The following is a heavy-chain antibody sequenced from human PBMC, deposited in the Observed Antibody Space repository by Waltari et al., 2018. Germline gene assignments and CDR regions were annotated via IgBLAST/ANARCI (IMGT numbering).Heavy chain of an antibody. CDR1: GGSISSSSYY. D-gene: IGHD4-17*01. J-gene: IGHJ4*02. CDR3: ARFVRLYGDVDY. CDR2: IYYSGST. V-gene: IGHV4-39*01. Sequence: QLQLQESGPGLVKPSETLSLTCTVSGGSISSSSYYWGWIRQPPGKGLEWIGSIYYSGSTYYNPSLKSRVTISVDTSKNQFSLKLSSVTAADTAVYYCARFVRLYGDVDYWGQGTLVTVSS.